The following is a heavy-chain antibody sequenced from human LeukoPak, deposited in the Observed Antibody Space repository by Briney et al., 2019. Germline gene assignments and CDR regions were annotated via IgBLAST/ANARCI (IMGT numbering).Heavy chain of an antibody. J-gene: IGHJ3*02. D-gene: IGHD6-19*01. V-gene: IGHV1-46*01. Sequence: ASVKVSCKASGYTFTSYYMHWVRQAPGQGLEWMGIINPSGGSTSYAQKFQGRVTMTRDTSTSTVYMELSSLRSEDTAVYYCARDLRIAVAGVDAFDIWGQGTMVTVSS. CDR1: GYTFTSYY. CDR2: INPSGGST. CDR3: ARDLRIAVAGVDAFDI.